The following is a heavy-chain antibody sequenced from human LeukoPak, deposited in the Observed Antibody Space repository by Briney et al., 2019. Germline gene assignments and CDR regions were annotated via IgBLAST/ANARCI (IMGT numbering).Heavy chain of an antibody. CDR1: GGSISSSSHY. V-gene: IGHV4-39*07. Sequence: KPSETLSLTCKVSGGSISSSSHYWGWIRQPPGKGLEWIGSIYHSGSTYYNPSLKSRVTISVDTSKNQFSLKLSSVTAADTAVYYCARAGYGDSDLDYWGQGTLVTVSS. CDR3: ARAGYGDSDLDY. J-gene: IGHJ4*02. CDR2: IYHSGST. D-gene: IGHD4-17*01.